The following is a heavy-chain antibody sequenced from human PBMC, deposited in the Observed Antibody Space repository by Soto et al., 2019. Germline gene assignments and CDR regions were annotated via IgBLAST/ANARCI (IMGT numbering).Heavy chain of an antibody. V-gene: IGHV4-61*01. J-gene: IGHJ6*02. D-gene: IGHD2-21*02. CDR3: ARYLLAYCGGDCYYYYGMDV. CDR2: IYYSGST. Sequence: PSETLSLTCTVSGGSVSSGSYYWSWIRQPPGKGLEWIGYIYYSGSTNYNPSLKSRATISVDTSKNQFSLKLSSVTAADTAVYYCARYLLAYCGGDCYYYYGMDVWGQGTTVTVSS. CDR1: GGSVSSGSYY.